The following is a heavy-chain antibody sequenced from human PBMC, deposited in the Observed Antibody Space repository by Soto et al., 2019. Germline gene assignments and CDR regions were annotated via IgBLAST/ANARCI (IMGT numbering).Heavy chain of an antibody. CDR1: GGSLSRYY. J-gene: IGHJ5*02. V-gene: IGHV4-59*01. D-gene: IGHD2-2*01. CDR2: IYYSGST. CDR3: AREDRYCSSTSCFNWFDP. Sequence: ASETLSLTRPVFGGSLSRYYSGWIRQPPGEGLEWIGYIYYSGSTNYNPSLKSRVTISVDTSKNQFSLKLSSVTAADTAVYYCAREDRYCSSTSCFNWFDPWGQGTLVTVSS.